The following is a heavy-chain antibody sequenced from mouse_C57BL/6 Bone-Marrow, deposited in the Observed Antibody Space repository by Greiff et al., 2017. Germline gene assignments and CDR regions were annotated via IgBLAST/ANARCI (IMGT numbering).Heavy chain of an antibody. Sequence: EVQVVESGGGLVKPGGSLKLSCAASGFTFSDYGMHWVRQAPEKGLEWVAYISSGSSTIYYADTVKGRFTISIDNAKTTLVLQMTSLRSEDTAMYYCARSLAYWGQGTLVTVSA. V-gene: IGHV5-17*01. J-gene: IGHJ3*01. CDR1: GFTFSDYG. CDR3: ARSLAY. CDR2: ISSGSSTI.